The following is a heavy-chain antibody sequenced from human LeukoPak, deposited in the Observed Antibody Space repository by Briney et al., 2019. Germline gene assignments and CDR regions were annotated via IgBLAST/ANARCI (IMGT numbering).Heavy chain of an antibody. J-gene: IGHJ4*02. D-gene: IGHD2-2*01. CDR1: GFTFSSYG. Sequence: GGSLRLSCAASGFTFSSYGMHWVRQAPGMGLEWVAIISYDGSNKYYADSVKGRFTISRDNSRNTLYLQMNSLRAEDTALYYCAKVRVDAYASPYDYWGQGILVTVSS. CDR3: AKVRVDAYASPYDY. CDR2: ISYDGSNK. V-gene: IGHV3-30*18.